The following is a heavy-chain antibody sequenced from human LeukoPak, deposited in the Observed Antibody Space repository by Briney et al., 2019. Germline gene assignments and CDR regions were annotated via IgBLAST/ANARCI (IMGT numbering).Heavy chain of an antibody. CDR1: GYTFTSYY. CDR3: ARVSSLTAIFDY. CDR2: INPSGGST. J-gene: IGHJ4*02. D-gene: IGHD5-18*01. V-gene: IGHV1-46*01. Sequence: ASVKVSCKASGYTFTSYYMHWVRQAPGQGLEWMGIINPSGGSTSYAQKFQGRVTITADESTSTAYMELSSLRSEDTAVYYCARVSSLTAIFDYWGQGTLVTVSS.